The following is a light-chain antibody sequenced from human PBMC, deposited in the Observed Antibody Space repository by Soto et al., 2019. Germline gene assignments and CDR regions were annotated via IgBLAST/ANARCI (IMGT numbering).Light chain of an antibody. J-gene: IGKJ1*01. CDR2: DAS. CDR1: QSVRSGF. V-gene: IGKV3-20*01. CDR3: QYYGSLAWT. Sequence: EIVLTQSPGTLSLSPGERATLSCRASQSVRSGFLAWYQQKPGQSPRLLIYDASSRATGIPDRFSGSGSGTDFTLTISRLEPEDFAVYYCQYYGSLAWTFGQGTKVEIE.